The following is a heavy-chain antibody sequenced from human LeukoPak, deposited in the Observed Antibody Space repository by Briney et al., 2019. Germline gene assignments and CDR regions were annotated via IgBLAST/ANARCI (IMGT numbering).Heavy chain of an antibody. J-gene: IGHJ6*02. CDR3: ARGILSFTVTTSYYYYGMDV. Sequence: ASVKVSCKASGYTFTSYGISWVRQAPGQGLEWMGWISAYNGNTNYAQKFQGRVTITADESTSTAYMELSSLRSEDTAVYYCARGILSFTVTTSYYYYGMDVWGQGTTVTVSS. V-gene: IGHV1-18*01. CDR2: ISAYNGNT. CDR1: GYTFTSYG. D-gene: IGHD4-17*01.